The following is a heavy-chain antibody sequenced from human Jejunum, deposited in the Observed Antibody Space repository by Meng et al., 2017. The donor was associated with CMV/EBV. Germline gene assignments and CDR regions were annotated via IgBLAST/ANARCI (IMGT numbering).Heavy chain of an antibody. CDR2: MCHGGST. V-gene: IGHV4-38-2*02. J-gene: IGHJ6*02. Sequence: VSGYSISSGSYWGWVRHSPGKGLEWIGHMCHGGSTNYNPSLKSRVTISLDPSKNQLSLNVRSVTAADTAVYYCARASIYYYHVDVWGQGTTVTVSS. CDR3: ARASIYYYHVDV. CDR1: GYSISSGSY.